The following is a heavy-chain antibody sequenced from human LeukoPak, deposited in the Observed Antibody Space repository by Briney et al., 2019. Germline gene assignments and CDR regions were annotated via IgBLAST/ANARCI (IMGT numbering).Heavy chain of an antibody. CDR3: ARSNPNKNALDL. CDR2: IKKDGSEE. J-gene: IGHJ3*01. V-gene: IGHV3-7*01. D-gene: IGHD1-14*01. CDR1: GFTLNSYL. Sequence: QPGGSLRLSCAASGFTLNSYLMSWVRQAPGRGLEWVANIKKDGSEESYLDSVKGRFTVSRDNAKNSLYLQMNRPRGEGTAVYYCARSNPNKNALDLWGQGTMVTISS.